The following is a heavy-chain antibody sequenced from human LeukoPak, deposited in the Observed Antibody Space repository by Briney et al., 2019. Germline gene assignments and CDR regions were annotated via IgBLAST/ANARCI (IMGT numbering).Heavy chain of an antibody. CDR1: GGSFSGCY. D-gene: IGHD3-3*01. V-gene: IGHV4-34*01. Sequence: SETLSLTCAVYGGSFSGCYWSWIRQPPGKGLEWIGEINHSGSTNYNPSLKSRVTISVDTSKNQFSLKLSSVTAADTAVYYCAREPYYDFWSGYPNYFDYWGQGTLVTVSS. J-gene: IGHJ4*02. CDR3: AREPYYDFWSGYPNYFDY. CDR2: INHSGST.